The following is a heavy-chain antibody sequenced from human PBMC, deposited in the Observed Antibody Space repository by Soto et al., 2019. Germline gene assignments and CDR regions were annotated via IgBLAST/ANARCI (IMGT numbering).Heavy chain of an antibody. Sequence: EVQLLESGGGLVQPGGSLRLSCAASGFTFSSFAMSWVRQAPGKGLEWLAAITFRGDYTYYADSVKGQFTLSRDNSRNWLDRAMNSLPVEERALYYCAKLGTMGVFASWGQGTLLTASS. D-gene: IGHD3-10*01. CDR1: GFTFSSFA. CDR3: AKLGTMGVFAS. CDR2: ITFRGDYT. V-gene: IGHV3-23*01. J-gene: IGHJ4*02.